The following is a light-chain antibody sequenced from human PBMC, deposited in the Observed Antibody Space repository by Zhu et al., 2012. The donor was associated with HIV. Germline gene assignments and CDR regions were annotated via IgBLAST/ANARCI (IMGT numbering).Light chain of an antibody. CDR1: QNITFH. V-gene: IGKV3-15*01. CDR2: GAS. J-gene: IGKJ4*01. CDR3: QQYNNWPLS. Sequence: EIVMMQSPVTLSVSPGERATLSCGASQNITFHLAWYQQKPGQAPRLLIYGASTRATGIPARFSGSGSGTEFTLTISSLQSEDFAVYYCQQYNNWPLSFGGGTKVEIK.